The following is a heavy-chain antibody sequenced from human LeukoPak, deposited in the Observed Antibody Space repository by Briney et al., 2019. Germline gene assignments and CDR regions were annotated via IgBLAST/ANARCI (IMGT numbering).Heavy chain of an antibody. Sequence: SETLSLTCAVYGGSLSGYYWSWIRQAPGKGLEWIGEINQSGSTNYNPSLKSRVTISVDTSKNQLSLKLSSVTAADTAVYYCARGPHCSGSSCYLPAFDYWGQGTLVTVSS. V-gene: IGHV4-34*01. CDR3: ARGPHCSGSSCYLPAFDY. J-gene: IGHJ4*02. D-gene: IGHD2-15*01. CDR2: INQSGST. CDR1: GGSLSGYY.